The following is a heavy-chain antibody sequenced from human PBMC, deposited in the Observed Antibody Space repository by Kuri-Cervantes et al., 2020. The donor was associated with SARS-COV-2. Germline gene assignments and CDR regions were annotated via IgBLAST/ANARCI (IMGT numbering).Heavy chain of an antibody. CDR3: ARELAVLSVPAAIFEGGPDWFDP. J-gene: IGHJ5*02. CDR1: GFTFSSYA. V-gene: IGHV3-23*01. Sequence: GGSLRPSCAASGFTFSSYAMSWVRQAPGKGLEWVSAISGSGGSTYYADSVKGRFTISRDNAKNSLYLQMNSLRAEDTAVYYCARELAVLSVPAAIFEGGPDWFDPWGQGTLVTVSS. D-gene: IGHD2-2*02. CDR2: ISGSGGST.